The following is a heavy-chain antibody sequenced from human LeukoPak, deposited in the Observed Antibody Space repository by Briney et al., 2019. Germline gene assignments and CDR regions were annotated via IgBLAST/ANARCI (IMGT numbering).Heavy chain of an antibody. CDR3: ARVHYYGSGSYYTGYYYYGMDV. CDR2: ISAYNDNT. J-gene: IGHJ6*02. V-gene: IGHV1-18*01. CDR1: GYTFTSYG. Sequence: ASVKVSCKASGYTFTSYGISWVRQAPGQGLEWMGWISAYNDNTNYAQKLQGRVTMTTDTSTSTAYMELRSLRSDDTAVYYCARVHYYGSGSYYTGYYYYGMDVWGQGTTVTVSS. D-gene: IGHD3-10*01.